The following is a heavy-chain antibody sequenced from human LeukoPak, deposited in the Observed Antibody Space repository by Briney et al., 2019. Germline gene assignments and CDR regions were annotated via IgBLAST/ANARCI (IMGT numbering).Heavy chain of an antibody. CDR1: RFTFSSYA. CDR3: ATAAYYYDSSGYSPGDY. CDR2: ISGSGGST. D-gene: IGHD3-22*01. Sequence: GGSLRLSCAASRFTFSSYAMSWVRQAPGKGLEWVSAISGSGGSTYYADSVKGRFTISRDNSKNTLYLQMNSLRAEDTAVYYCATAAYYYDSSGYSPGDYWGQGTLVTVSS. J-gene: IGHJ4*02. V-gene: IGHV3-23*01.